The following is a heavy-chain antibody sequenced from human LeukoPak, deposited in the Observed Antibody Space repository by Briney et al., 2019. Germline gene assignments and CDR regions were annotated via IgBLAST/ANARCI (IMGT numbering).Heavy chain of an antibody. Sequence: GGSLRLSCAASGFTFSSAWMSWVRQAPGKGLEWVGRIKSKTDGGTTDYAAPVKGRFTISRDDSKNTLYLQMNSLKTEDTAVYYCTTDLGYCSSTSCYDWFDPWGQGTLVTVSS. CDR1: GFTFSSAW. J-gene: IGHJ5*02. CDR3: TTDLGYCSSTSCYDWFDP. V-gene: IGHV3-15*01. D-gene: IGHD2-2*01. CDR2: IKSKTDGGTT.